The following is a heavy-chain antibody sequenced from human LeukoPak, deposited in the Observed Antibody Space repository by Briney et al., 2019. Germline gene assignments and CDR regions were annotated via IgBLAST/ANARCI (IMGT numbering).Heavy chain of an antibody. V-gene: IGHV1-69*06. J-gene: IGHJ4*02. Sequence: SVKVSCKASGYTFTGYYMHWVRQAPGQGLEWMGGIIPIFGTANYAQKFQGRVTITADKSTSTAYMELSSLRSEDTAVYYCARGRSYNWNYEFDYWGQGTLVTVSS. CDR2: IIPIFGTA. CDR3: ARGRSYNWNYEFDY. D-gene: IGHD1-7*01. CDR1: GYTFTGYY.